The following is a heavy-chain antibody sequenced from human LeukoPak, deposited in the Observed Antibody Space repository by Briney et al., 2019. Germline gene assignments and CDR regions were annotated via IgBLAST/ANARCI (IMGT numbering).Heavy chain of an antibody. CDR3: AKRGVVIRVFLVGFHKEAYYFDS. V-gene: IGHV3-23*01. CDR1: GITLSNYG. J-gene: IGHJ4*02. CDR2: LSGSGGGT. D-gene: IGHD3-10*01. Sequence: SGGSLRLSCAVSGITLSNYGMSWVRQAPGKGLEWVAGLSGSGGGTNYADSVQGRFTISRDNPKKTLYLQMNSLRAEDTAVYFCAKRGVVIRVFLVGFHKEAYYFDSWGQGALVTVSS.